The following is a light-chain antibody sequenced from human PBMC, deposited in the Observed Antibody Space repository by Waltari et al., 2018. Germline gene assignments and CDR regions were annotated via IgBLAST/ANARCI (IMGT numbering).Light chain of an antibody. Sequence: DIQMTQSPSSLSASVGDTVTITCQANHDISDYLNWYQQKPGKAPNLLISDASHLEAGVPSRFSGSGYGTDFTFTISSLQPEDFATYYCQQHDNPPFTFGKGKKLEIK. V-gene: IGKV1-33*01. CDR1: HDISDY. CDR3: QQHDNPPFT. J-gene: IGKJ2*01. CDR2: DAS.